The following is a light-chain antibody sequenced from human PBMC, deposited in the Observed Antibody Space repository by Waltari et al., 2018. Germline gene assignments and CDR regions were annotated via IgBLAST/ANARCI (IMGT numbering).Light chain of an antibody. Sequence: QSVLTQPPSASGTPGQQVTISCSGSNSNIGKNYVCWFQQFPGMAPKLLIYRDSPVPPGDLEQSAGCKSGTAAALAISGLRSDNEADYYGAVWDDSLSGWVFGDGTKLTGL. J-gene: IGLJ3*02. CDR1: NSNIGKNY. CDR2: RDS. V-gene: IGLV1-47*01. CDR3: AVWDDSLSGWV.